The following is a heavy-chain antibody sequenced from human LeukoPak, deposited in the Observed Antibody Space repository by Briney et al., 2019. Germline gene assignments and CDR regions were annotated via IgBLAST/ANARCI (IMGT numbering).Heavy chain of an antibody. CDR2: INHSGST. J-gene: IGHJ4*02. D-gene: IGHD2-15*01. CDR3: ARGGCLRSGGSCYRYYFDY. CDR1: GGSFSGYY. V-gene: IGHV4-34*01. Sequence: PLETLSLTCAVYGGSFSGYYWSWIRQPPGKGLEWIGGINHSGSTNYNPSLKSRVTISVDTSKNQFSLKLSSVTAADTAVYYCARGGCLRSGGSCYRYYFDYWGQGTLVTVSS.